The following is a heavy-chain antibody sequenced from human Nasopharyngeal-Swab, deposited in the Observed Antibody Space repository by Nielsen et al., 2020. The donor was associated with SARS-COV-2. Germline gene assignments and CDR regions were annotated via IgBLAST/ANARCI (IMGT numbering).Heavy chain of an antibody. CDR1: GFTFNNYG. CDR3: GRDRYYDSSGFDY. V-gene: IGHV3-33*01. J-gene: IGHJ4*02. Sequence: GESLKISCAAPGFTFNNYGMHWVRQAPGKGLEWVAVIWYGGSEKHYADSVRGRFTISRDNHKNTLYLQMNSLRAEDTAIYYCGRDRYYDSSGFDYWGQGTLVSVSS. D-gene: IGHD3-22*01. CDR2: IWYGGSEK.